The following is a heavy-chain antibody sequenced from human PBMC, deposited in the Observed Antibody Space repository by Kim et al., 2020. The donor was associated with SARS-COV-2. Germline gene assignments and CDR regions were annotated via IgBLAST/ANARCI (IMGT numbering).Heavy chain of an antibody. CDR3: ARGGDGPYYAMDV. V-gene: IGHV6-1*01. CDR1: GESVSSDTAT. D-gene: IGHD5-12*01. Sequence: SQTLSLTCAISGESVSSDTATWNWIRQSPSRGLEWLGRTYYRSKWYNDYAVSVKSRITINPDTSKNQFSLQLNSVTPEDTAVYYCARGGDGPYYAMDVWGQGTTVTVSS. J-gene: IGHJ6*02. CDR2: TYYRSKWYN.